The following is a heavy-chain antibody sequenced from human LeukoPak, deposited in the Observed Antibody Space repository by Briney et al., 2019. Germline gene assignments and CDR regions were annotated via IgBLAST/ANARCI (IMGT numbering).Heavy chain of an antibody. CDR2: IIPIFGIA. Sequence: SVKVSCKASGGTFSSYAISWVRQAPGQGLEWMGGIIPIFGIANYAQKFQGRVTITADESTSTAYMELSSLRSEDTAVYYCARDTRHRYCSSSSCYRGWFDPWGQGTLVTVSS. CDR1: GGTFSSYA. J-gene: IGHJ5*02. D-gene: IGHD2-2*01. CDR3: ARDTRHRYCSSSSCYRGWFDP. V-gene: IGHV1-69*13.